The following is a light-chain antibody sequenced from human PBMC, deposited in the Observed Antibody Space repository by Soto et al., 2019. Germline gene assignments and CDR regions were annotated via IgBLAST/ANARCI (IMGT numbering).Light chain of an antibody. CDR2: WAS. CDR3: QQYYSTPRT. J-gene: IGKJ1*01. Sequence: IVMTQSPDSLAVSLGERATINCKSSQSVLYSSNNKNYLAWYQQKPGQPPKLLIYWASTRESGVPDGFSGSGSGTDFTLTISSLQAEDVAVYYCQQYYSTPRTFGQWTKVESK. V-gene: IGKV4-1*01. CDR1: QSVLYSSNNKNY.